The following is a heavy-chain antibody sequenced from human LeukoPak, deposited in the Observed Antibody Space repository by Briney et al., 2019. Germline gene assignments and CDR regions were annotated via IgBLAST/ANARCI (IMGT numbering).Heavy chain of an antibody. V-gene: IGHV4-4*02. CDR1: GASISSTNW. CDR2: MHHSGRT. CDR3: ARAQEGCSRASCYLEP. D-gene: IGHD2-2*01. J-gene: IGHJ5*02. Sequence: PSGTLSLTCAISGASISSTNWWIWVRQPPGKGLEWIGEMHHSGRTNYNPSLKSRITISVDKSKNQVSLRLNSVAAADAALYYCARAQEGCSRASCYLEPWGQGTLVTVSS.